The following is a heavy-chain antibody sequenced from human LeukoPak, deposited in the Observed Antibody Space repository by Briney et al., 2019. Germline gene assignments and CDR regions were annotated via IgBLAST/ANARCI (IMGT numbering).Heavy chain of an antibody. V-gene: IGHV3-23*01. CDR1: GFTFSSYA. CDR2: ISGSGGST. D-gene: IGHD3-16*02. CDR3: MGYVWGSYRSRRYFDY. Sequence: GGSLRLSCAASGFTFSSYAMSWVRQAPGKGLEWVSAISGSGGSTYYADSVKGRFTISRDSSKNTLYLQMNSLRAEDTAVYYCMGYVWGSYRSRRYFDYWGQGTLVTVSS. J-gene: IGHJ4*02.